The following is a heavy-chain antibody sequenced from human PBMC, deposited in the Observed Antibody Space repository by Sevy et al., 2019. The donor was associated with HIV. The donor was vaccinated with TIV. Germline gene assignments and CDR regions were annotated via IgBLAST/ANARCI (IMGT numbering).Heavy chain of an antibody. CDR3: ARGSGGSSPTRFDY. J-gene: IGHJ4*02. V-gene: IGHV3-53*01. Sequence: GGSLRLSCAASGFSVSSNYMSWVRQAPGKGLEWVSLIYTGGSTYSADSAKGRFTISRDNSKNKLYLQMDSLRAEDTAVYYCARGSGGSSPTRFDYWGQGTLVTVSS. CDR1: GFSVSSNY. CDR2: IYTGGST. D-gene: IGHD3-16*01.